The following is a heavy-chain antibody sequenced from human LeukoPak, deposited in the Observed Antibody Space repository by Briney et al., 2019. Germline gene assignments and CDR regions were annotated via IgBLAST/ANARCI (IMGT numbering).Heavy chain of an antibody. CDR1: GYIFSNYW. J-gene: IGHJ3*02. D-gene: IGHD4-23*01. Sequence: GESLKISCQASGYIFSNYWIGWVRQMPGKGLEWMAIIYPGDSETKYSPSFQGQVTISVDKSISTTYLQWSSVKASDTAMYYCARRGYGGTGNAFDIWGQGTMVTVSS. V-gene: IGHV5-51*01. CDR3: ARRGYGGTGNAFDI. CDR2: IYPGDSET.